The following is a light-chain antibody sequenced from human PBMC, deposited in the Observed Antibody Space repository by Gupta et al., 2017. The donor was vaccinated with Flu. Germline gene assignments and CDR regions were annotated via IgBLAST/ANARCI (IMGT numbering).Light chain of an antibody. V-gene: IGKV1-33*01. CDR2: DVS. Sequence: PSSLSASVGDRVTITCQASQDISSYLNWYQQKPGKAPRLLIYDVSNLETGVPSRFSGSGSGTEFTFSISSLQPEDIATYYCQQDDNPPHTFGQGTRLEIK. CDR3: QQDDNPPHT. CDR1: QDISSY. J-gene: IGKJ5*01.